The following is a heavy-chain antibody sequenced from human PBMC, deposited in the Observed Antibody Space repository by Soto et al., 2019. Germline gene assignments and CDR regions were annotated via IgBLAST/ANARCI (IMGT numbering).Heavy chain of an antibody. J-gene: IGHJ4*02. D-gene: IGHD1-20*01. CDR2: IYYSGST. V-gene: IGHV4-59*01. CDR3: AGSDYNWNDSTLFDY. CDR1: GGSISSYY. Sequence: SETLSLTCTVSGGSISSYYWSWIRQPPGKGLEWIGYIYYSGSTNYNPSLKSRVTISVDTSKNQFSLKLSSVTAADTAVYYCAGSDYNWNDSTLFDYWGQGTLVTVS.